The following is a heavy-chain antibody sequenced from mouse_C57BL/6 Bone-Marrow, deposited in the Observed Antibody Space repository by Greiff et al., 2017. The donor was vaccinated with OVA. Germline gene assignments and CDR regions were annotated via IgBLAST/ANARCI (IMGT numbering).Heavy chain of an antibody. CDR3: ARASPYYCGSSHYYYAMDY. V-gene: IGHV3-3*01. J-gene: IGHJ4*01. Sequence: VQLKESGPSLVRPSQTLSLTCTVTGFSINSDCYWIWIRQFPGNKLEYIGYTFYSGITYYNPSLESRTYITRDTSKNQFSLKLSSVTTEDTATYYCARASPYYCGSSHYYYAMDYWGQGTSVTVSS. CDR1: GFSINSDCY. CDR2: TFYSGIT. D-gene: IGHD1-1*01.